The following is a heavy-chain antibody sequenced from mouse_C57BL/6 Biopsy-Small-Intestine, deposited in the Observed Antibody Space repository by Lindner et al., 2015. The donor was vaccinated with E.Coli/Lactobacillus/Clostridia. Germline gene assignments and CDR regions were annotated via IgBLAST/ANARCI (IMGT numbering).Heavy chain of an antibody. J-gene: IGHJ1*03. CDR2: IRNKANGYTT. CDR1: GFTFTDYY. V-gene: IGHV7-3*01. Sequence: VQLQESGGGLVQPGGSLSLSCAASGFTFTDYYTSWVRQPPGKALEWLGFIRNKANGYTTEYSASVKGRFTISRDNSQSILYLQMNALRAEDSATYYCARWRDWYFDVWGTGTTVTVSS. CDR3: ARWRDWYFDV.